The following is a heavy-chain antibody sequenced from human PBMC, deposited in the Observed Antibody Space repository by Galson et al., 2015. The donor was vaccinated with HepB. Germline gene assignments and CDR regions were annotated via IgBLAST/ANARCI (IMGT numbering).Heavy chain of an antibody. V-gene: IGHV3-23*01. D-gene: IGHD7-27*01. CDR1: GFTFSSYA. J-gene: IGHJ4*02. CDR2: ISASGTST. CDR3: AKGGPGDGWVDYDY. Sequence: SLRLSCAASGFTFSSYAMTWVRQAPGKGLEWVSSISASGTSTYYADSVKGRFTISRDNSKNTLYLQMNSLRAEDTAVYYCAKGGPGDGWVDYDYWGQGTLVTVSS.